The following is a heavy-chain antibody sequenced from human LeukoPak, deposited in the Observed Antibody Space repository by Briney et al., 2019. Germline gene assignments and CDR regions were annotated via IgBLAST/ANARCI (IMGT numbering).Heavy chain of an antibody. CDR1: GGSISSGDYY. J-gene: IGHJ5*02. Sequence: SQTLSLTCTVSGGSISSGDYYWSWIRQPPGKGLEWIGYIYYSGSTYYNPSLKSRVTISVDTSKNQFSLKLSSVTAADTAVYYCARPGGIAARLGWFDPWGQGTLVTVSS. CDR3: ARPGGIAARLGWFDP. V-gene: IGHV4-30-4*01. D-gene: IGHD6-6*01. CDR2: IYYSGST.